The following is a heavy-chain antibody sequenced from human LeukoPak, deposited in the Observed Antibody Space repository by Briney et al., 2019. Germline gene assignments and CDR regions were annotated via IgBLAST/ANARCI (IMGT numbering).Heavy chain of an antibody. CDR3: ARILGGRPWYYFDY. J-gene: IGHJ4*02. CDR1: GFTVSTNH. Sequence: GVSLRLSCAASGFTVSTNHMSWVRQTPGKGLEWVAVIWYDGSNKYYADSVKGRFTISRDNSKNTLYLQMNSLRAEDTAVYYCARILGGRPWYYFDYWGQGTLVTVSS. D-gene: IGHD3-3*01. CDR2: IWYDGSNK. V-gene: IGHV3-33*08.